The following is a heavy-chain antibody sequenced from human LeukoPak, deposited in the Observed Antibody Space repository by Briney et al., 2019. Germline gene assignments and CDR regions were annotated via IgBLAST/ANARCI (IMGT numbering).Heavy chain of an antibody. CDR1: GFTFSSYA. CDR2: ISGSGGST. D-gene: IGHD3-9*01. J-gene: IGHJ4*02. Sequence: GGSLRLSCAASGFTFSSYAMSWVRQAPGKGLEWVSVISGSGGSTYYADSVKGRFTISRDNSKNTLYLQMNSLRAEDTAVYYCARGGLDWLLYSQFDYWGQGTLVTASS. CDR3: ARGGLDWLLYSQFDY. V-gene: IGHV3-23*01.